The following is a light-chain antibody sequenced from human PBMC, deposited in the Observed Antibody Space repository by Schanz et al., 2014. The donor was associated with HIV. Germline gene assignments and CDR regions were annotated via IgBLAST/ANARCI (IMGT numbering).Light chain of an antibody. Sequence: EIVLTQSPGTLSLSPGQRATLSCRASQSVTSSLLAWYRQRPGQAPGLLIYGASSRAADIPDRFSGSGSGTDFTLTISRLEPEDLAVYYCQQYGSSPKTFGQGTKLEIK. J-gene: IGKJ2*01. CDR2: GAS. V-gene: IGKV3-20*01. CDR3: QQYGSSPKT. CDR1: QSVTSSL.